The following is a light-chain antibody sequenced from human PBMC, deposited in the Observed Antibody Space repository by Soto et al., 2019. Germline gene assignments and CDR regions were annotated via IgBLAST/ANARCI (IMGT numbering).Light chain of an antibody. Sequence: QSVLTQPPSVSAGPGQKVTISCSGSSSNIGNDYVSWFQQFPGAAPKLLIYHSHKRLSGVPDRFSGSTSCTSATLGITGLQPGDEAVYYCGAWDSSLTAGVFGGGTQLTVL. V-gene: IGLV1-51*01. CDR3: GAWDSSLTAGV. CDR1: SSNIGNDY. J-gene: IGLJ3*02. CDR2: HSH.